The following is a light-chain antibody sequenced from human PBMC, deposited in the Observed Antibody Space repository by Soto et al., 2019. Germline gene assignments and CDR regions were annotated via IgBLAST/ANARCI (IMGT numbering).Light chain of an antibody. V-gene: IGLV2-8*01. Sequence: QSALTQPPSASGSPGQSVTISCTGTSSDVGKYDYVSWFQHHPGKAPKLIIYEVSKRPSGVPDRFSGSKSGSTASLTVSGLQTEDEADYYCCSYAAGSAPYVFGTGTKLTVL. CDR2: EVS. CDR3: CSYAAGSAPYV. J-gene: IGLJ1*01. CDR1: SSDVGKYDY.